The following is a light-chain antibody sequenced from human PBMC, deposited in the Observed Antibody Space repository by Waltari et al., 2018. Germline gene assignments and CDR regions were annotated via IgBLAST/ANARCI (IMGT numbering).Light chain of an antibody. CDR2: DVT. Sequence: QSALPQPRSVSGSPGQSVTNSCTGTSSDIGGYDYVSWYQQTPGKAPKLLICDVTKRPSGVPDRFSGSRSGTTASLTISGLQPEDEADYYCCSYAGGSYVFGTGTKVTVL. CDR3: CSYAGGSYV. V-gene: IGLV2-11*01. CDR1: SSDIGGYDY. J-gene: IGLJ1*01.